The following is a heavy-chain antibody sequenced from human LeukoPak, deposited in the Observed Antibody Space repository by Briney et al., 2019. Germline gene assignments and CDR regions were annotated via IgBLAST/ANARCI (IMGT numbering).Heavy chain of an antibody. CDR3: AKTQYQWLSLFDY. CDR1: GFTFSSYG. J-gene: IGHJ4*02. V-gene: IGHV3-30*18. Sequence: PGGSLRLPCAASGFTFSSYGMHWVRQAPGKGLEWVAVISYDGSNKYYADSVKGRFTISRDNSKNTLYLQMNSLRAEDTAVYYCAKTQYQWLSLFDYWGQGTLVTVSS. CDR2: ISYDGSNK. D-gene: IGHD3-22*01.